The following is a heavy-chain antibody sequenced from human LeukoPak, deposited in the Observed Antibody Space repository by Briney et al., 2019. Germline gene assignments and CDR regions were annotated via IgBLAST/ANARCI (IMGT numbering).Heavy chain of an antibody. V-gene: IGHV4-31*03. D-gene: IGHD3-22*01. CDR1: GGSISSGGYY. Sequence: SETLSLTCTVSGGSISSGGYYWSWIRQHPGKGLEWIGYIYYSGSTYYNPSLKSRVTISVDTSKNQFSLKLSSVTAADTAVYYCARGSGYPNFFGYWGQGTLVTVSS. CDR3: ARGSGYPNFFGY. J-gene: IGHJ4*02. CDR2: IYYSGST.